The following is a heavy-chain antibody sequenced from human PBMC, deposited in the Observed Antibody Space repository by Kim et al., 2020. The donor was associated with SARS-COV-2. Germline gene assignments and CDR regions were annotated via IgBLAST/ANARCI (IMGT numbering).Heavy chain of an antibody. CDR2: ISSSSSYI. CDR1: GFTFSSYS. Sequence: GGSLRLSCAASGFTFSSYSMNWFRQAPGKGLEWVSSISSSSSYIYYADSVKGRFTISRDNAKNSLYLQMNSLRAEDTAVYYCARWDYSSSWSFDYWGQGTLVTVSS. V-gene: IGHV3-21*01. J-gene: IGHJ4*02. D-gene: IGHD6-13*01. CDR3: ARWDYSSSWSFDY.